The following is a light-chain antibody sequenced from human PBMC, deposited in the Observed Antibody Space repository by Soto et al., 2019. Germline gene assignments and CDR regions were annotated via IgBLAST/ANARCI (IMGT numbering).Light chain of an antibody. J-gene: IGLJ1*01. CDR1: SSDVGSYNL. CDR2: EVS. V-gene: IGLV2-23*02. CDR3: CSYAGSSTLYV. Sequence: QSVLAQPAPVSGSPGQSITISCTGTSSDVGSYNLVSWYQQHPGKAPKLMIYEVSKRPSGVSNRFSGSKSGNTASLTISGLQAEDEADYYCCSYAGSSTLYVFGTGTKVTVL.